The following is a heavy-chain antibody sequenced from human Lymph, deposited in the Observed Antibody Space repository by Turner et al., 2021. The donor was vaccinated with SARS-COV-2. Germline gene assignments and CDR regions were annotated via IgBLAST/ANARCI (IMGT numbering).Heavy chain of an antibody. Sequence: QVQLVESGGGVVQPGRSLRLSCAASGFTFRSYGMHWVRQAPGKGLEWVAVISYDGSNKYYDDSVKGRFTISRDNSKNTLFLQMNSLRAEDTAVYYCAKMGGVYCSGGNCYSGRLDYWGQGTLVTVSS. V-gene: IGHV3-30*18. CDR1: GFTFRSYG. D-gene: IGHD2-15*01. CDR2: ISYDGSNK. CDR3: AKMGGVYCSGGNCYSGRLDY. J-gene: IGHJ4*02.